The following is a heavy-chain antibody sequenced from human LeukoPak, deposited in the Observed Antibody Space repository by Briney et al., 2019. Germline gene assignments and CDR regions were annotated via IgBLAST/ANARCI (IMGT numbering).Heavy chain of an antibody. CDR3: AKDRDYGGNSGGFDY. CDR1: GFTFSSYA. V-gene: IGHV3-23*01. CDR2: ISGSGGST. Sequence: GGSLRLSCAASGFTFSSYAMSWVRQAPGKGLEWVSAISGSGGSTYYADSVKGRFTISRDNSKNTLYLQMNSLRAEDTAVYYCAKDRDYGGNSGGFDYWGQGTLVTVSS. D-gene: IGHD4-23*01. J-gene: IGHJ4*02.